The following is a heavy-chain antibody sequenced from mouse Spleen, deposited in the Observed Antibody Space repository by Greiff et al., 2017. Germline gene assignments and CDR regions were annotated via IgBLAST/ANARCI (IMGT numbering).Heavy chain of an antibody. Sequence: EVQGVESGGGLVKPGGSLKLSCAASGFTFSSYAMSWVRQTPEKRLEWVATISDGGSYTYYPDNVKGRFTISRDNAKNNLYLQMSHLKSEDTAMYYCARDHYSTFAYWGQGTLVTVSA. CDR2: ISDGGSYT. CDR3: ARDHYSTFAY. D-gene: IGHD2-5*01. CDR1: GFTFSSYA. V-gene: IGHV5-4*01. J-gene: IGHJ3*01.